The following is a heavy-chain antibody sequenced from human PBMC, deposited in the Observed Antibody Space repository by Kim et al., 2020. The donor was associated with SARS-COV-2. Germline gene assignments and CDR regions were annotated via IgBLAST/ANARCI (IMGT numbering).Heavy chain of an antibody. CDR2: INAGNGNT. CDR1: GYTFTSYA. Sequence: ASVKVSCKASGYTFTSYAMHWVRQAPGQRLEWMGWINAGNGNTKYSQKFQGRVTITRDTSASTAYMELSSLRSEDTAVYYCASPSQWLVSRYYYGMDVWGQGTTVTVSS. J-gene: IGHJ6*02. D-gene: IGHD6-19*01. V-gene: IGHV1-3*01. CDR3: ASPSQWLVSRYYYGMDV.